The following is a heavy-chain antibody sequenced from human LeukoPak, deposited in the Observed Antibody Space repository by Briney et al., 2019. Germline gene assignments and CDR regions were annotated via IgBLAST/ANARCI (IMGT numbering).Heavy chain of an antibody. J-gene: IGHJ5*02. Sequence: SGGSLRLSCAASGFTFSSYAMSWVRQAPGKGLEWVSAISGSGGSTYYADSVKGRFTISRDNSKNTLYLQMNSLRAEDTAVYYCAKLKFRIAAAGTGNDPWGQGTLVTVSS. CDR3: AKLKFRIAAAGTGNDP. D-gene: IGHD6-13*01. CDR1: GFTFSSYA. CDR2: ISGSGGST. V-gene: IGHV3-23*01.